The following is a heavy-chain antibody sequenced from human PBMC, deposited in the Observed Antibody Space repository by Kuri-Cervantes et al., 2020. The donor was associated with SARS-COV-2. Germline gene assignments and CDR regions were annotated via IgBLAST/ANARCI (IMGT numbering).Heavy chain of an antibody. CDR1: GYTFTSYY. CDR3: AREVRFLELLLSPDYYYGMDV. V-gene: IGHV1-46*01. CDR2: INPSGGST. J-gene: IGHJ6*02. D-gene: IGHD3-3*01. Sequence: SVTVSCKASGYTFTSYYMHWVRQAPGQGLEWMGIINPSGGSTSYAQKFQGRVTMTRDTSISTAYMELSRLRSDGTAVYYCAREVRFLELLLSPDYYYGMDVWGQGTTVTVSS.